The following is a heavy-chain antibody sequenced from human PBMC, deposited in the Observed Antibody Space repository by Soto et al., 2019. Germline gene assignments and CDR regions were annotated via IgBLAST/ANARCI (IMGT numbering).Heavy chain of an antibody. D-gene: IGHD7-27*01. V-gene: IGHV3-53*01. CDR2: IYSGGST. CDR1: GFTVSSNY. CDR3: ARGKLGMGPGCY. J-gene: IGHJ4*02. Sequence: GGSLRLSCAASGFTVSSNYMNWVRQAPGKGLEWVSVIYSGGSTYYADSVKGRFTISRDNSKNTLYLQMNSLRAEDTAVYYCARGKLGMGPGCYWGQGTLVTVSS.